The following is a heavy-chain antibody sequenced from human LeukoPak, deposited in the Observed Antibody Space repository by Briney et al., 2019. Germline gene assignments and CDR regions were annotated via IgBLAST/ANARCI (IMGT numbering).Heavy chain of an antibody. V-gene: IGHV3-49*03. Sequence: GGSLRLSCTASGFTFGDYAMSWIRQAPGKGLEWVGFIRSKAYGETADYAASVKGRFTISRDDSKAIAYLQMTSLKTEDTAVYHCTRDRGAYNLYDYWGQGTLVTVSS. D-gene: IGHD1-1*01. CDR1: GFTFGDYA. CDR2: IRSKAYGETA. J-gene: IGHJ4*02. CDR3: TRDRGAYNLYDY.